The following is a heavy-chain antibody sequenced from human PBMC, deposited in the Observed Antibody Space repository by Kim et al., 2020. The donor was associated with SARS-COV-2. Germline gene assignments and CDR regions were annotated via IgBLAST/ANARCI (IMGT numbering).Heavy chain of an antibody. CDR2: IIPIFGTA. CDR1: GGTFSSYA. J-gene: IGHJ6*02. V-gene: IGHV1-69*13. D-gene: IGHD3-10*01. CDR3: ARDGGVRGVIAYYYYGMDV. Sequence: SVKVSCKASGGTFSSYAISWVRQAPGQGLEWMGGIIPIFGTANYAQKFQGRVTITADESTSTAYMELSSLRSEDTAVYYCARDGGVRGVIAYYYYGMDVWGQGTTVTVSS.